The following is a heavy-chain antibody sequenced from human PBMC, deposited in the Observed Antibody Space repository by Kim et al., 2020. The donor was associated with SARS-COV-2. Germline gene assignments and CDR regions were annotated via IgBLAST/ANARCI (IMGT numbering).Heavy chain of an antibody. J-gene: IGHJ4*02. V-gene: IGHV3-23*01. CDR3: AHISNLAY. Sequence: GGSLRLSCATSGFPFSSWAMTWVRQAPGKGLEWVSGIVGSGDSTAYADSVKGRFTISRENSRNMMYLQMNSLRADDTAVYYCAHISNLAYWGQGTLVTVSS. CDR1: GFPFSSWA. CDR2: IVGSGDST.